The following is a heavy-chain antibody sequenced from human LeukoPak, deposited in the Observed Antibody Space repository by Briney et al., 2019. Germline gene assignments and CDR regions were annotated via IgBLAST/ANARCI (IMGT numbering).Heavy chain of an antibody. CDR3: ARVGDGDSLHAFDI. V-gene: IGHV3-33*08. D-gene: IGHD4-17*01. Sequence: GGSLRLSCEASGVTFSSYVMSWVRQAPGKGLEWVAVIWYDGSNKYYADSVKGRFTISRDNSKNTLYLQMNSLRAEDTAVYYCARVGDGDSLHAFDIWGQGTMVTVSS. CDR1: GVTFSSYV. J-gene: IGHJ3*02. CDR2: IWYDGSNK.